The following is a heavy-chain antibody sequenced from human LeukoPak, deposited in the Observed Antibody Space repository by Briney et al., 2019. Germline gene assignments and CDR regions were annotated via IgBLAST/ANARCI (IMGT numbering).Heavy chain of an antibody. Sequence: GRSLRLSCAASGFTFSNYGMHWVRQAPGKGLDWVAVISYDGSNKYYADSVKGRFTISRDNSKNTLYLQMSSLRAEDTAVYYCAKDLQINNWKPRGPFDYWGQGTLVTVSS. CDR2: ISYDGSNK. CDR3: AKDLQINNWKPRGPFDY. V-gene: IGHV3-30*18. CDR1: GFTFSNYG. J-gene: IGHJ4*02. D-gene: IGHD1-1*01.